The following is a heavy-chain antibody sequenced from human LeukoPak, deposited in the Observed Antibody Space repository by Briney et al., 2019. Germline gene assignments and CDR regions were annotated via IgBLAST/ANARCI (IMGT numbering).Heavy chain of an antibody. D-gene: IGHD3-10*01. Sequence: SETLSLTCAVYGGSLSGYYWSWIRQPPGKGLEWIGEINHSGSTNYNPSLKSRVTISVDTSKNQFSLKLSSVTAADTAVYYCASSYGSGDFDYWGQGTLVTVSS. V-gene: IGHV4-34*01. J-gene: IGHJ4*02. CDR1: GGSLSGYY. CDR2: INHSGST. CDR3: ASSYGSGDFDY.